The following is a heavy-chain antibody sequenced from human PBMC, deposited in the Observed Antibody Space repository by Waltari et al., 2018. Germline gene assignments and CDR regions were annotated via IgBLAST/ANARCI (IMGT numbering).Heavy chain of an antibody. CDR3: ARGAGDRSGYFNAFDI. Sequence: EVQLVESGGGLVQPGGSLRLSCAASGFIVSSNYMSWVRQAHGKGLEWVSVIYSGGSKYYADSVKGRFTISRHNAKNTLYLQMNSLRTEDTAVYYCARGAGDRSGYFNAFDIWGQGTMVTVS. D-gene: IGHD3-22*01. CDR1: GFIVSSNY. J-gene: IGHJ3*02. CDR2: IYSGGSK. V-gene: IGHV3-53*04.